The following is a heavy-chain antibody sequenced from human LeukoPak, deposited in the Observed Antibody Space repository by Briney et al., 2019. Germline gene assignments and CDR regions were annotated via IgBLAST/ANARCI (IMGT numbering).Heavy chain of an antibody. CDR1: GFTFSSYA. Sequence: GGSLRLSCAASGFTFSSYAMSWVRQAPGKGLEWVSAISGSGGSTYYADSVKGRFTISRDNSKNTLYLQMNSLRAEDTAVYYCAKERAKQWLLLASPRYYFDYWGQGTLVTVSS. J-gene: IGHJ4*02. CDR2: ISGSGGST. D-gene: IGHD6-19*01. V-gene: IGHV3-23*01. CDR3: AKERAKQWLLLASPRYYFDY.